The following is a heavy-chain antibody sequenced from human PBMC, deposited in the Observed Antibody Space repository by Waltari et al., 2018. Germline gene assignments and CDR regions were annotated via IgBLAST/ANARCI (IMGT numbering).Heavy chain of an antibody. CDR3: ARGPLRGYDFWSGVPLGY. D-gene: IGHD3-3*01. V-gene: IGHV4-34*01. CDR1: GGSFSGYY. CDR2: INHSGST. Sequence: QVQLQQWGAGLLKPSETLSLTCAVYGGSFSGYYWSWIRQPPGKGLGWIGEINHSGSTNYNPSLKSRVTISLDTSKNQFSLKLSSVTAADTAVYYCARGPLRGYDFWSGVPLGYWGQGTLVTVSS. J-gene: IGHJ4*02.